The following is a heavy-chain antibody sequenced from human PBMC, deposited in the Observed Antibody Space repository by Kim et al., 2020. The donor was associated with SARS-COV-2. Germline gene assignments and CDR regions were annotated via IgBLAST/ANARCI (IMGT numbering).Heavy chain of an antibody. CDR2: ISSDGSST. CDR3: ARGFFRNGFDV. Sequence: GGSLRLSCAASGFTFNDYWINWVRQAPGKGLVWVSRISSDGSSTNYADSVKGRFTMSRDNAENTVYLQMNSLRAEDTAVYYCARGFFRNGFDVWGQGTTVTVFS. D-gene: IGHD3-3*01. CDR1: GFTFNDYW. V-gene: IGHV3-74*01. J-gene: IGHJ6*02.